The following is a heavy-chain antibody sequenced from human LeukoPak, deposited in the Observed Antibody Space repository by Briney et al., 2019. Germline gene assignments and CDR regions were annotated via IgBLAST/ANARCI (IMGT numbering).Heavy chain of an antibody. CDR3: ARVGGGSYLFAS. CDR1: GFAFSTYS. V-gene: IGHV3-21*01. D-gene: IGHD1-26*01. J-gene: IGHJ2*01. Sequence: GGSLRLSCAASGFAFSTYSMNWVRQAPGKGLEWVSSITSTSAYIYYADSVKGRFTISRDNAKNSLYLQMNSLRAEDMAVYYGARVGGGSYLFASGGRGPLVPVP. CDR2: ITSTSAYI.